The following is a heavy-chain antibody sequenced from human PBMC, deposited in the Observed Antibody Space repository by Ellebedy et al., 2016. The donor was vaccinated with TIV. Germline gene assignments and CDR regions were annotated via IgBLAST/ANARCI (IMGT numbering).Heavy chain of an antibody. Sequence: MPSETLSLTCTVSGGPMTTSSYYWGWIRQPPGKGLEWIGSVFYSGSRYSNPSLESRVTISVDTSKMQFSLKLSSVTAADTAVYYCAVGVVVAPYQIPFNYFDPWGQGALVIVSS. CDR3: AVGVVVAPYQIPFNYFDP. D-gene: IGHD2-2*01. CDR1: GGPMTTSSYY. V-gene: IGHV4-39*01. J-gene: IGHJ5*02. CDR2: VFYSGSR.